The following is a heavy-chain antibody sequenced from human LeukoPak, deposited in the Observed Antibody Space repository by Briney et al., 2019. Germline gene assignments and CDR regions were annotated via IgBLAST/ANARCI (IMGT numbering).Heavy chain of an antibody. Sequence: SGTLSLTCAVYGGSFSGYYWSWIRQPPGKGLEWIGEINHSGSTNYNPSLKSRVTISVDTSKNQFSLKLSSVTAADTAVYYCARLEGYCSSTSCPGGDYWGQGTLVTVSS. CDR3: ARLEGYCSSTSCPGGDY. J-gene: IGHJ4*02. CDR2: INHSGST. V-gene: IGHV4-34*01. CDR1: GGSFSGYY. D-gene: IGHD2-2*01.